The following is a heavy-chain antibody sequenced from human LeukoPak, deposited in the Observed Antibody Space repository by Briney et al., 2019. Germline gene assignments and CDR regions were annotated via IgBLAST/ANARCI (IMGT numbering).Heavy chain of an antibody. J-gene: IGHJ3*02. CDR2: INHSGST. Sequence: SETLSLTCAVYGGSFSGYYWSWIRQPPGKGLEWIGEINHSGSTNYNPSLKSRVTISVDTSKNQFSLKLSSATAADTAVYYCARELPVVAFDIWGQEPMVTVSS. CDR3: ARELPVVAFDI. V-gene: IGHV4-34*01. D-gene: IGHD4-23*01. CDR1: GGSFSGYY.